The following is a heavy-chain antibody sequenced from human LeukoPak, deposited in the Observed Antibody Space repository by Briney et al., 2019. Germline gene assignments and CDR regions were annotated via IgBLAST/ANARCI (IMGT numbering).Heavy chain of an antibody. CDR1: GGTFSSYA. D-gene: IGHD5-18*01. CDR3: ARPDKSGYSYGPFDY. J-gene: IGHJ4*02. V-gene: IGHV1-69*05. CDR2: IIPIFGTA. Sequence: SVKVSCKASGGTFSSYAISWVRQAPGQGLEWMGGIIPIFGTANYAQKFQGRVTSTTDESTSTAYMELSSLRSEDTAVYYCARPDKSGYSYGPFDYWGQGTLVTVSS.